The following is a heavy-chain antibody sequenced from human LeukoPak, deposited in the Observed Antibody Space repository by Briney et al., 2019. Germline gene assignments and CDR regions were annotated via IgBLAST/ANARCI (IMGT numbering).Heavy chain of an antibody. D-gene: IGHD3-22*01. J-gene: IGHJ3*01. CDR2: IYHSGTT. V-gene: IGHV4-38-2*01. CDR3: ANSWYYYDSSGLPKSDAFDR. CDR1: GYSISSGSF. Sequence: SETLSLTCAVSGYSISSGSFWGWIRQPPGKGLEWIGTIYHSGTTYYNPSLKSRFTISVDTSKNQFSLRLSSETAADTAVYYCANSWYYYDSSGLPKSDAFDRWGQGTMVTVSS.